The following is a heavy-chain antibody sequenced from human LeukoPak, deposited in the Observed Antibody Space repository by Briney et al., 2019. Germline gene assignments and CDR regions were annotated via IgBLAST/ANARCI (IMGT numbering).Heavy chain of an antibody. J-gene: IGHJ4*02. CDR2: IDHSGRT. Sequence: PSETLSLTCTVSSYSISSGYYWGWIRQPPGKGLEWIGSIDHSGRTYYHPSLKSRVTISVDTSKNQFSLKLSSVTAADTAVYFCGRDRPTGYYDYWGQRILVTVSS. CDR1: SYSISSGYY. V-gene: IGHV4-38-2*02. D-gene: IGHD3-9*01. CDR3: GRDRPTGYYDY.